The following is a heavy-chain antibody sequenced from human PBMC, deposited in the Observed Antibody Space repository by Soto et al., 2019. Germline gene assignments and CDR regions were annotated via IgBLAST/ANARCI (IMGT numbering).Heavy chain of an antibody. CDR3: LYESVGSAQYYFDS. D-gene: IGHD3-22*01. J-gene: IGHJ4*02. CDR1: GFTFRSYW. CDR2: INRDGSST. V-gene: IGHV3-74*01. Sequence: GGSLRLSCAASGFTFRSYWMHWVRQAPGKGLVWVSRINRDGSSTSYADSVKGRVTISRDTAKNTLYLQMNSLRAEDTAVYYCLYESVGSAQYYFDSWGQGTLVTVSS.